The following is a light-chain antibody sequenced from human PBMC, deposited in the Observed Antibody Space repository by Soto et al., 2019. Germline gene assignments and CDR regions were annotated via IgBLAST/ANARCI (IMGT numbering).Light chain of an antibody. CDR2: DAS. CDR1: QSVSNK. V-gene: IGKV3-15*01. J-gene: IGKJ1*01. CDR3: QQYDDWPPT. Sequence: EIVMTQSPAPLSVSPGERVTLSCRASQSVSNKLAWYQQKPGQAPRLLIYDASGRAGSVPARLSGSGSGTEFTLTISSLQSEDFAVYFCQQYDDWPPTSGQGTKVEIK.